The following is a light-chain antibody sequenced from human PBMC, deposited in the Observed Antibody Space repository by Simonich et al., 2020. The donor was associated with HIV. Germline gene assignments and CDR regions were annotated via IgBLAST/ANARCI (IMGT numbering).Light chain of an antibody. V-gene: IGKV6D-21*02. Sequence: EIVLTQSPDFQSVTPKEKVTITCQASQSIGNSLHWYKQKPDQPPKLLIKYASPAISGGPSGFSGSGSGTDFTLTINSLEAEDVAVYYCQQYYSIPLTFGGGTKVEIK. CDR1: QSIGNS. CDR2: YAS. CDR3: QQYYSIPLT. J-gene: IGKJ4*01.